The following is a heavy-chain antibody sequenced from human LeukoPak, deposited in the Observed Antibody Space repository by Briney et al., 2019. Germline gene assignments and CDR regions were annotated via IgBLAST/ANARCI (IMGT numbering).Heavy chain of an antibody. J-gene: IGHJ5*02. Sequence: ASVKVSCKASGYTFTNYDINWVRQATGQGLEWMGWMNPNSGNTGYAQKFQGRVTMTRNTSISTAYMELSSLRSEDTAVYYCARGLTVRGNWFDPWGQGTLVTVSS. V-gene: IGHV1-8*01. CDR1: GYTFTNYD. CDR2: MNPNSGNT. D-gene: IGHD3-16*01. CDR3: ARGLTVRGNWFDP.